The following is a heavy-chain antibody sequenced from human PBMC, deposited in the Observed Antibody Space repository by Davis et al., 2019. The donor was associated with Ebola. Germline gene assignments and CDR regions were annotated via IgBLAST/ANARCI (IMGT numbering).Heavy chain of an antibody. CDR3: ARGRVPFD. J-gene: IGHJ4*02. CDR2: INHSGST. Sequence: SETLSLTCAVYGGSFSGYYWSWIRQPPGKGLEWIGEINHSGSTHYNPSLKSRVTVSLDTSKIQFSLKLSSVTAADTAVYYCARGRVPFDWGQGTLVTVSS. D-gene: IGHD2/OR15-2a*01. CDR1: GGSFSGYY. V-gene: IGHV4-34*01.